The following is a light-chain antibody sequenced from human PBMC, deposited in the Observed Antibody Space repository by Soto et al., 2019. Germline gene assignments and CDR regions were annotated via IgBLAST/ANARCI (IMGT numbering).Light chain of an antibody. CDR2: WAS. J-gene: IGKJ2*01. Sequence: DIVMTQSPDSLAVSLGERASINCKSSQSILYSSNSNNYLAWYQQKPGQPPKLLIYWASTRDSGVPDRFSGRGSGTDFTLTISSLQAEDVAFYYCQQYYTTPRTFGQGTKLEI. CDR1: QSILYSSNSNNY. CDR3: QQYYTTPRT. V-gene: IGKV4-1*01.